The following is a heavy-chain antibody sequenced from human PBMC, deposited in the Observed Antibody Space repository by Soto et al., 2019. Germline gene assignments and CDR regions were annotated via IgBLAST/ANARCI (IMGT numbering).Heavy chain of an antibody. J-gene: IGHJ4*02. D-gene: IGHD3-9*01. V-gene: IGHV3-9*01. CDR3: ANAIGVYDILTGHFDY. CDR2: FSWNSGSI. Sequence: EVQLVEAGGGLVQPGRCLRLSCAASGFTFDDYAIHWVRQAPGTGLEWVSGFSWNSGSIGYADSVKVGFTISRDNAKNTLYLQMNSLSAEDTALDYCANAIGVYDILTGHFDYWGQGELVTGSS. CDR1: GFTFDDYA.